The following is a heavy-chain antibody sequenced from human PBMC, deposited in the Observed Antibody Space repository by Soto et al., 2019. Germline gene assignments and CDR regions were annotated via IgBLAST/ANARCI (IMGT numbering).Heavy chain of an antibody. D-gene: IGHD2-2*01. CDR2: IYSGGST. V-gene: IGHV3-53*01. J-gene: IGHJ6*03. CDR1: GFTVSSNY. CDR3: ARPKGYCSSTSCPEYYYYYYMDV. Sequence: GGSLRLSCAASGFTVSSNYMSWVRQAPGKGLEWVSVIYSGGSTYYADSVKGRFTISRDNSKNTLYLQMNSLRAEDTAVYYCARPKGYCSSTSCPEYYYYYYMDVWGKGTTVTVSS.